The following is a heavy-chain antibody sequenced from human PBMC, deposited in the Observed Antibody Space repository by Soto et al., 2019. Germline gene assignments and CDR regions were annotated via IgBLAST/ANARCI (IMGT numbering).Heavy chain of an antibody. Sequence: LSLTCTVSSASMSRYYMSWIRQAPGKGLEWVSYISSSGSTIYYADSVKGRFTISRDNAKNSLYLQMNSLRAEDTAVYYCARPALVRGIPNAFDMWGQGTMVTVSS. D-gene: IGHD3-10*01. V-gene: IGHV3-11*01. J-gene: IGHJ3*02. CDR1: SASMSRYY. CDR2: ISSSGSTI. CDR3: ARPALVRGIPNAFDM.